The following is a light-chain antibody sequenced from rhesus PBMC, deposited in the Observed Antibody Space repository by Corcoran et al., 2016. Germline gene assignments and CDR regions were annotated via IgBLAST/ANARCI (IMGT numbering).Light chain of an antibody. V-gene: IGKV4-1*01. CDR2: RAS. J-gene: IGKJ4*01. CDR3: QQYYSTPLT. Sequence: DIVMTQSPDSLAVSLGERVTINCKSSQRLLYSPNNKNYLAWHQQKPGQASKLLIYRASTRETGVPNRVSGSGSGTDFTLTISGLQAEDVAVYYCQQYYSTPLTFGGGTKVEIK. CDR1: QRLLYSPNNKNY.